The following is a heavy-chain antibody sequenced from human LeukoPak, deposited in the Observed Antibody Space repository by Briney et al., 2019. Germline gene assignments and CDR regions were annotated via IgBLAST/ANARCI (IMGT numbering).Heavy chain of an antibody. Sequence: ASVKVFCKASGYTFTNYGISWVRQASGQGLEWMGWISAHDGNTNYAQKSQGRVTMTTDTSSSTAYLELRSLRSDDTAIYWCARDGVYRSTPEYYLHWGQGTLVTVSS. V-gene: IGHV1-18*01. J-gene: IGHJ1*01. CDR1: GYTFTNYG. CDR3: ARDGVYRSTPEYYLH. CDR2: ISAHDGNT. D-gene: IGHD6-19*01.